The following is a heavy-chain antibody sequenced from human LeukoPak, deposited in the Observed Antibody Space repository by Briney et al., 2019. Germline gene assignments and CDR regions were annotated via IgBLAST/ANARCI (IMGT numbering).Heavy chain of an antibody. V-gene: IGHV3-33*01. J-gene: IGHJ4*02. Sequence: GGSLRLSCAASGFTFSSYGMHWVRQAPGKGLEWVAVIWYDGSNKYYADSVKGRFTISRDNPKNTLYLQMNSLRAEDTAVYYCARGNNWNDVMDYWGQGTLVTVSS. CDR1: GFTFSSYG. D-gene: IGHD1-20*01. CDR2: IWYDGSNK. CDR3: ARGNNWNDVMDY.